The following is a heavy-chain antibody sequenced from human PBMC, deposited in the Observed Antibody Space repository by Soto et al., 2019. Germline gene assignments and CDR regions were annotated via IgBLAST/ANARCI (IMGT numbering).Heavy chain of an antibody. J-gene: IGHJ4*02. V-gene: IGHV6-1*01. CDR3: ERESVRQQLAYYFDY. D-gene: IGHD6-13*01. Sequence: SQTLSLTCAISWDSVSSNSAAWNWIRQSPSRGLEWLGRTFYRSKWYNDYAVSVKSRITINPDTSKNQFSLQLNSVTPEDTAVYYCERESVRQQLAYYFDYWAQGTLVTVSS. CDR2: TFYRSKWYN. CDR1: WDSVSSNSAA.